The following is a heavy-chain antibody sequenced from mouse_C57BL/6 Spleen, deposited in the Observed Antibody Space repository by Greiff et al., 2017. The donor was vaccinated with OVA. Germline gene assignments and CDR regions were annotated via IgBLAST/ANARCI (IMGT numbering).Heavy chain of an antibody. CDR3: ARLDDGYSYAMDY. J-gene: IGHJ4*01. D-gene: IGHD2-3*01. CDR2: IDPSDSET. CDR1: GYTFTSYW. Sequence: QVQLQQPGAELVRPGSSVKLSCKASGYTFTSYWMHWVKQRPIQGLEWIGNIDPSDSETHYNQKFKDKATLTVDKSSSTAYMQLSSLTSEDSAVYYGARLDDGYSYAMDYWGQGTSVTVSA. V-gene: IGHV1-52*01.